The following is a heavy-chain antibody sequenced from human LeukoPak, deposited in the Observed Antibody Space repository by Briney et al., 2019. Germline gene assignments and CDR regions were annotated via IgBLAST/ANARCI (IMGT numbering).Heavy chain of an antibody. Sequence: SQTLSLTCAVSGGSISSGGYSWSWIRQPPGKGLEWIVYIYHSGSTYYNPSLKSRVTISVDRSKNQFSLKLSSVTAADTAVYYCARGNSSSWMTFDYWGQGTLVTVSS. D-gene: IGHD6-13*01. V-gene: IGHV4-30-2*01. CDR1: GGSISSGGYS. CDR2: IYHSGST. CDR3: ARGNSSSWMTFDY. J-gene: IGHJ4*02.